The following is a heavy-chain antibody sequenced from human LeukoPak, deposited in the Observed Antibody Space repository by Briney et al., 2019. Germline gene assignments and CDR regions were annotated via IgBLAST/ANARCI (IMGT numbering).Heavy chain of an antibody. V-gene: IGHV3-30*02. CDR3: ARQYYDFWSGYLERYYYYMDV. CDR1: GFTFSSYG. D-gene: IGHD3-3*01. J-gene: IGHJ6*03. Sequence: PGGSLRLSCAASGFTFSSYGMHWVRQAPGKGLEWVAFIRYDGSNKYHADSVKGRFTISRDNSKNTLYLQMNSLRAEDTAVYYCARQYYDFWSGYLERYYYYMDVWGKGTTVTVSS. CDR2: IRYDGSNK.